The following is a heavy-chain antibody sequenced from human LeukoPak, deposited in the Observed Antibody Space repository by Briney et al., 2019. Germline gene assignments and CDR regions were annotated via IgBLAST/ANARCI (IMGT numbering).Heavy chain of an antibody. CDR3: ARGYCSGGSCYLFDY. V-gene: IGHV3-53*01. CDR2: IYSGGST. J-gene: IGHJ4*02. CDR1: GFTVSSNY. D-gene: IGHD2-15*01. Sequence: GGSLRLSCAASGFTVSSNYMSWVRQAPGKGLEWVSVIYSGGSTYYADSVKGRFTISRDNSKNKLYLQMNSLRAEDTAVYYCARGYCSGGSCYLFDYWGQGTLVTVSS.